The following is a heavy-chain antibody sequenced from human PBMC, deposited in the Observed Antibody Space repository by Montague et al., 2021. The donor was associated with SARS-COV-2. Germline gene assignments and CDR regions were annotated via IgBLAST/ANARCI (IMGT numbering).Heavy chain of an antibody. CDR1: GGSFSDYY. J-gene: IGHJ4*02. Sequence: SETLSLTCAVYGGSFSDYYWSWIRQPPGKGLEWIGEINHRGTSNYNPSLKSRVSISVDTSKNQFSLYLGSVTAADTAVYYCARGRQHSNMIVVVMTGGEYYFDYWAQGTLVTVSS. V-gene: IGHV4-34*01. CDR3: ARGRQHSNMIVVVMTGGEYYFDY. D-gene: IGHD3-22*01. CDR2: INHRGTS.